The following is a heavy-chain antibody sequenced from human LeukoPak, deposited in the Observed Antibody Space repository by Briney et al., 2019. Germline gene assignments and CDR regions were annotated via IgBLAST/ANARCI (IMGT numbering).Heavy chain of an antibody. J-gene: IGHJ5*02. V-gene: IGHV4-34*01. Sequence: SETLSLTCAVYGGSFSGYYWSWIRQPPGKGLEWIGEINHSGSTNYNPSLKSRVTISVDTSKNQFSLKLSSVTAADTAVYYCARAPPKKQLKIKNWSAPGGQETLVTVSS. CDR3: ARAPPKKQLKIKNWSAP. CDR1: GGSFSGYY. D-gene: IGHD6-13*01. CDR2: INHSGST.